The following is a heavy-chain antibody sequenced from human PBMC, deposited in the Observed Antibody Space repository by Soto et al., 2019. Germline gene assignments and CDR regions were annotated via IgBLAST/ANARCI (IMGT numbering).Heavy chain of an antibody. CDR3: ARVRIGYYYMDV. V-gene: IGHV4-59*01. D-gene: IGHD2-15*01. CDR2: IYYSGST. J-gene: IGHJ6*03. CDR1: GGSISSYY. Sequence: SLTCTVSGGSISSYYWSWIRQPPGKGLERIGNIYYSGSTNYNPSLKRRVTISVDTSKNHFSLKLSSVTAADTAVYYCARVRIGYYYMDVLGKGTTVTLSS.